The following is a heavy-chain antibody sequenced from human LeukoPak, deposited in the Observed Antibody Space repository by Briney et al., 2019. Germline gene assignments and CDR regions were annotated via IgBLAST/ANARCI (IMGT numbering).Heavy chain of an antibody. D-gene: IGHD1-26*01. CDR2: IYYSGST. CDR3: ARHWERLESRHAFDI. V-gene: IGHV4-39*01. Sequence: SETLSLTCTVSGGSISSSSYYWGWIRQPPGKGLAWIGSIYYSGSTYYNPSLKSRVTISVDTSKNQFSLKLSSVTAADTAVYYCARHWERLESRHAFDIWGQGTMVTVSS. CDR1: GGSISSSSYY. J-gene: IGHJ3*02.